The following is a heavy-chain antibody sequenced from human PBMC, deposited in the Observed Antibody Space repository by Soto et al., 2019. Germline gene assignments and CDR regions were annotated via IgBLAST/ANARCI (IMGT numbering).Heavy chain of an antibody. D-gene: IGHD1-1*01. CDR1: GFTFSSYA. Sequence: EVQLLESGGCLVQPGGSLRLSCAASGFTFSSYAMSWVRQAPGKGLEWVSAISGSGGSTYYADSVKGRFSISRDNSKNTLYLQMNSLRAEDTDVYYCAKPMYNWNGGFDYWGQGTLVTVSS. CDR3: AKPMYNWNGGFDY. CDR2: ISGSGGST. J-gene: IGHJ4*02. V-gene: IGHV3-23*01.